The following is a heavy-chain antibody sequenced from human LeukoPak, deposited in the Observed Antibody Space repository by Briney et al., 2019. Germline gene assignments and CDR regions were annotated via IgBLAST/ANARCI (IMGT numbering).Heavy chain of an antibody. CDR2: IYYSGST. CDR1: GGSISSYY. J-gene: IGHJ4*02. V-gene: IGHV4-59*01. CDR3: AILTSGKTADY. D-gene: IGHD1-14*01. Sequence: SETLSLTCTVSGGSISSYYWSWIRQPPGKGLEWIGYIYYSGSTNYNPSLKSRVTISVDTSKNQFSLKLSSVTAADTAVYYCAILTSGKTADYWGQGTLVTVSS.